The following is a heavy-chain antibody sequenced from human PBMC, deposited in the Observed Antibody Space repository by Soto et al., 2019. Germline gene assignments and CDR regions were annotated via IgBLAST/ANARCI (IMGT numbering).Heavy chain of an antibody. CDR3: ARGALLPGIAAAGTSRFDY. CDR2: INHSGST. Sequence: QVQLQQWGAGLLKPSETLSLTCAVYGGSFSGYYWSWIRQPPGKGLEWIGEINHSGSTNYNPSLKSRVTISVDPSKNQFSLKLSSVTAADTAVYYCARGALLPGIAAAGTSRFDYWGQGTLVTVSS. J-gene: IGHJ4*02. CDR1: GGSFSGYY. V-gene: IGHV4-34*01. D-gene: IGHD6-13*01.